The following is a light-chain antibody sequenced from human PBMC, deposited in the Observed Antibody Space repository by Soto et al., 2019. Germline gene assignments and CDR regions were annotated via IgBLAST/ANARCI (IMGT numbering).Light chain of an antibody. Sequence: AIQMTQSPSSLSASVGDSVTITCRASQGIRIDLAWYQQKPGTAPNLLIYSASNLQSGVPSRFSGRGSGTAFTLTISSLQPEDFETYHCLQHCNYPRTFGGGTKVEIK. CDR3: LQHCNYPRT. J-gene: IGKJ4*01. CDR2: SAS. CDR1: QGIRID. V-gene: IGKV1-6*01.